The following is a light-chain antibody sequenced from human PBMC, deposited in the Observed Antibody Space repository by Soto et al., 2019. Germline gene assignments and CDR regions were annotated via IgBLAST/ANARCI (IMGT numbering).Light chain of an antibody. J-gene: IGLJ1*01. CDR2: GNS. CDR3: QSYDSSLSGYV. CDR1: SSNIGAGYD. Sequence: QSVLRQPPSVSGAPGQRVTISCTGSSSNIGAGYDVYWNQQLPGTAPKLLIHGNSNRPSGVPDRFSGSKSGTSASLAITGLQAEDEADYYCQSYDSSLSGYVFGTGTKLTVL. V-gene: IGLV1-40*01.